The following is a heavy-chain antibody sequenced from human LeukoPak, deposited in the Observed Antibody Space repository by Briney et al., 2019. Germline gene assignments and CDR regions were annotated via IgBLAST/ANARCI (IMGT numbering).Heavy chain of an antibody. J-gene: IGHJ6*02. CDR2: INHNGNVN. V-gene: IGHV3-7*03. CDR3: AREGGLDV. CDR1: GFTFSSYW. Sequence: GGSLRLSCAASGFTFSSYWMNWARQAPGKGLEWVASINHNGNVNYYVDSVKGRFTISRDNAKNSLYLQMSNLRAEDTAVYFCAREGGLDVWGQGATVTVSS.